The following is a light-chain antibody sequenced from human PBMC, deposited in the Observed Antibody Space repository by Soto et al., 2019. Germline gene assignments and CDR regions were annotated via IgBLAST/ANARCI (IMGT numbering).Light chain of an antibody. Sequence: QAVVTQPPSVSAAPGQKVTISCSGSSSNIGNNYVSWYQQFPGTAPKLLIYDNNQRPSGIPDRFSGSKSGTSATLGITGLQTGDEADYYCGAWDSSLSAGVFGGGTKVTVL. CDR3: GAWDSSLSAGV. V-gene: IGLV1-51*01. CDR2: DNN. J-gene: IGLJ2*01. CDR1: SSNIGNNY.